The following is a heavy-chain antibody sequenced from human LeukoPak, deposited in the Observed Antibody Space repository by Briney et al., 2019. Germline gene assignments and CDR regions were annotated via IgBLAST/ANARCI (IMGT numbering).Heavy chain of an antibody. J-gene: IGHJ3*02. CDR2: FDPEDGET. CDR1: GYTLTELS. CDR3: ARSGVGDAFDI. V-gene: IGHV1-24*01. Sequence: GASVKVSCKVSGYTLTELSMHWVRQAPGKGLEWMGGFDPEDGETIYAQKFQGRVTMTKDTSTDTAYMELSSLGSEDTAVYYCARSGVGDAFDIWGQGTMVTVSS. D-gene: IGHD3-10*01.